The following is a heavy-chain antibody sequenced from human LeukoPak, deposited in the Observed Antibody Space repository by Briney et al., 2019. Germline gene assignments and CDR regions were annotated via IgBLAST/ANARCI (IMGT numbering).Heavy chain of an antibody. Sequence: PSETLSLTCTVHGGSFRAYFWSWIRQAPGKGLEWIGSIYYSGNTYYNPSLKSRVTISVDTSKSQISLKLSSVTAADTAVYYCARDRVSGWPQFDYWGQGTLVTVSS. CDR1: GGSFRAYF. CDR2: IYYSGNT. CDR3: ARDRVSGWPQFDY. V-gene: IGHV4-34*01. J-gene: IGHJ4*02. D-gene: IGHD6-19*01.